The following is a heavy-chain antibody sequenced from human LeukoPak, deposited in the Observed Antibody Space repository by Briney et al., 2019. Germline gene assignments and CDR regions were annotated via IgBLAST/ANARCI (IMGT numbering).Heavy chain of an antibody. D-gene: IGHD3-9*01. CDR3: ASGYYDILTGSDYYYGMDV. CDR2: ISSSSSYI. CDR1: GFTFSSYW. Sequence: GGSLRLSCAASGFTFSSYWMSWVRQAPGKGLEWVSSISSSSSYIYYADSVKGRFTISRDNAKNSLYLQMNSLRAEDTAVYYCASGYYDILTGSDYYYGMDVWGQGTTVTVSS. V-gene: IGHV3-21*01. J-gene: IGHJ6*02.